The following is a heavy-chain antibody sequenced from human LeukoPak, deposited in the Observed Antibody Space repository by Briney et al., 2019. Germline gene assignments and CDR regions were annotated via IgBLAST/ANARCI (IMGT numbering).Heavy chain of an antibody. D-gene: IGHD3-22*01. V-gene: IGHV4-38-2*02. Sequence: SETLSLTCTVSGYSISSGYYWGWIRQPPGEGLEWIGSIYDSGSTYYNPSLKSRVTISVATSTTQFSLKLSSVTAADTAVYYCARIKLEEYYYDSSGYSYDYWGQGTLVTVSS. CDR1: GYSISSGYY. J-gene: IGHJ4*02. CDR2: IYDSGST. CDR3: ARIKLEEYYYDSSGYSYDY.